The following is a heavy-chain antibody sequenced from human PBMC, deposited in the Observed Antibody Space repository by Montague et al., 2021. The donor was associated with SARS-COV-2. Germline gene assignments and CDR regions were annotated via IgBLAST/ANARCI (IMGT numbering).Heavy chain of an antibody. CDR3: TRHLRVTTVTSHMYHYAMDV. CDR1: GDSINNYS. CDR2: TDYSGST. V-gene: IGHV4-59*08. D-gene: IGHD4-11*01. J-gene: IGHJ6*02. Sequence: SETLSLTCSVSGDSINNYSWSWIRQSPGKGMAWIGYTDYSGSTNYNPSLTSRVTISVDTSKNQASLKLTSVPAADTAVYYSTRHLRVTTVTSHMYHYAMDVWGQGTTVTVSS.